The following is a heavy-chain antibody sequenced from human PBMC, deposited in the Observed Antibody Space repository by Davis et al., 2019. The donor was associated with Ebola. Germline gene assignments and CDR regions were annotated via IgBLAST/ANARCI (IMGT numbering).Heavy chain of an antibody. D-gene: IGHD2/OR15-2a*01. J-gene: IGHJ5*02. V-gene: IGHV4-59*01. CDR1: GYSISNYY. CDR3: ARDVQGANSLFDP. CDR2: ISDSGST. Sequence: MPGGSLRLSCTVSGYSISNYYWSWIRQPPGKGLEWVGYISDSGSTNSNPSLKGRVTISVDTSKNQLSLKLNSVTAADTAVYYCARDVQGANSLFDPWGQGTLVTVSS.